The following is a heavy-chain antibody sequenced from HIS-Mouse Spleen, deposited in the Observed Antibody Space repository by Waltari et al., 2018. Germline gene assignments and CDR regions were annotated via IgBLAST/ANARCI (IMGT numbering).Heavy chain of an antibody. J-gene: IGHJ4*02. CDR3: ARDIDYYDSSGYYFDY. V-gene: IGHV1-69*04. Sequence: QVQLVQSGAEVKKPGSSVKVSCKASGGTFSSYAISWVRQAPGQGLEWMGRIIPILCIANYEQKFQGRVTITADKSTSTAYMELSSLRSEDTAVYYCARDIDYYDSSGYYFDYWGQGTLVTVSS. D-gene: IGHD3-22*01. CDR1: GGTFSSYA. CDR2: IIPILCIA.